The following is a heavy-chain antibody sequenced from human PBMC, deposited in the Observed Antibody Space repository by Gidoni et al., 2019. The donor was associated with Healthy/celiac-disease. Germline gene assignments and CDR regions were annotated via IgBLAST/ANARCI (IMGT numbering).Heavy chain of an antibody. V-gene: IGHV1-69*01. J-gene: IGHJ5*02. CDR3: ARSPGYCSGGSCLNWFDP. Sequence: QVQLVQSGAEVKKPGSSVKVSCKASGGTFSSYGIRWVRQAPGQGLEWMGGIIPIFGTANYAQKFQGRVTITADESTSTAYMELSSLRSEDTAVYYCARSPGYCSGGSCLNWFDPWGQGTLVTVSS. CDR2: IIPIFGTA. CDR1: GGTFSSYG. D-gene: IGHD2-15*01.